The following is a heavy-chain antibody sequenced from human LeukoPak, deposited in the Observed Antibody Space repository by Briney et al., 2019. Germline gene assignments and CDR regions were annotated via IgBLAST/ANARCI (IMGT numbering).Heavy chain of an antibody. CDR2: ISAYNGNT. CDR3: ARETKMYQLLDPDAFDM. J-gene: IGHJ3*02. Sequence: ASVKASCKASGYTFTNYGITWVRQAPGQGLEWMGWISAYNGNTHYAQKLQARVTMTTDTSTSTAYMELRSLRSDDTAVYYCARETKMYQLLDPDAFDMWGQGTVVTVSS. V-gene: IGHV1-18*01. D-gene: IGHD2-2*02. CDR1: GYTFTNYG.